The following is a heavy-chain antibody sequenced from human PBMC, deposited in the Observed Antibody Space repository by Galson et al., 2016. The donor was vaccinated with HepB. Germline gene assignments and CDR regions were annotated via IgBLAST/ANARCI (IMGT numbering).Heavy chain of an antibody. CDR1: GGSFSGYY. V-gene: IGHV4-34*01. CDR3: ARGLHYDNWGLGSFDY. Sequence: ETLSLTCAVYGGSFSGYYWSWIRQPPGKGLEWIGDINHSGSTISNPSLTSRVTISVDTSKKQFSLKLSSVTAADTAVFYCARGLHYDNWGLGSFDYWGQGTLVTVSS. J-gene: IGHJ4*02. CDR2: INHSGST. D-gene: IGHD3-22*01.